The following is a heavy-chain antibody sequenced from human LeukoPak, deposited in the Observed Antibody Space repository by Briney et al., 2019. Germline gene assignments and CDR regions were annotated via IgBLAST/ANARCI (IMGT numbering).Heavy chain of an antibody. CDR2: IYHSGST. Sequence: ASETLSLTCTVSGNSISSGDNYWSWIRQPPGKGLEWFGIIYHSGSTYYNPSLKSRVTISVDTSKNQFSLKLSSVTAADTAVYYCARAHRWELLNYDYWGQGTLVTVSS. J-gene: IGHJ4*02. V-gene: IGHV4-38-2*02. CDR3: ARAHRWELLNYDY. D-gene: IGHD1-26*01. CDR1: GNSISSGDNY.